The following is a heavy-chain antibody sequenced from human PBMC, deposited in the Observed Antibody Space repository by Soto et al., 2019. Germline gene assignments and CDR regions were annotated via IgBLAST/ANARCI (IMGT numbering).Heavy chain of an antibody. Sequence: EVQLVESGGGLVQTGGSLRLSCAASGFTCSSYWMSWVRQAPGKGLEWVANIQQDGSEKYYVDSVKGRFTISRDNAKTSLYLQMNSLRAEDTAVYYCARGIRFLEWLLSYYYGMDVWGQGTTVTVSS. J-gene: IGHJ6*02. CDR1: GFTCSSYW. D-gene: IGHD3-3*01. V-gene: IGHV3-7*05. CDR2: IQQDGSEK. CDR3: ARGIRFLEWLLSYYYGMDV.